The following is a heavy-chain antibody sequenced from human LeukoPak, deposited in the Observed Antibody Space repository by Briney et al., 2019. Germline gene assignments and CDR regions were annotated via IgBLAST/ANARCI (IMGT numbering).Heavy chain of an antibody. V-gene: IGHV3-74*01. CDR1: GFTFSSYW. J-gene: IGHJ4*02. D-gene: IGHD3-10*01. CDR3: ARDFGPVRGVVDY. Sequence: GGSLRLSCAASGFTFSSYWMHWVRQAPGKGLAWVSRINSDGSSTNYADSVKGRFTISRDNAKNTLYLQMNSLRAEDTAVYYCARDFGPVRGVVDYWGQGILVTVSS. CDR2: INSDGSST.